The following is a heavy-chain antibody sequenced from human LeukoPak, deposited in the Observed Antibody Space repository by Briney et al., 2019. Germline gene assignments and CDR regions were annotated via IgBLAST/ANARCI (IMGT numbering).Heavy chain of an antibody. V-gene: IGHV3-48*03. CDR3: ARGGYGGNDY. J-gene: IGHJ4*02. D-gene: IGHD4-23*01. CDR1: GFTFSNYE. Sequence: PGGSLTLSCAVSGFTFSNYEMNWVRQAPGKGLEWVSYISSSGSTIYYADSVRGRFTISRDNAKNSLYLQMSSLRAEDTAFYYCARGGYGGNDYWGQGTLVTVSS. CDR2: ISSSGSTI.